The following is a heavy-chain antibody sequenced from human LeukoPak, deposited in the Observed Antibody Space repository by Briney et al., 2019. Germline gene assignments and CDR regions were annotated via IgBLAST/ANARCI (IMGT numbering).Heavy chain of an antibody. V-gene: IGHV3-30*03. D-gene: IGHD3-16*02. CDR3: ARDNYDYVWGSYRYTALDY. CDR2: ISYDGSNK. J-gene: IGHJ4*02. Sequence: GGSLRLSCAASGFIFSSYSMNWARQAPGKGLEWVAVISYDGSNKYYADSVKGRFTISRDNSKNTLYLQMNSLRAEDTAVYYCARDNYDYVWGSYRYTALDYWGQGTLVTVSS. CDR1: GFIFSSYS.